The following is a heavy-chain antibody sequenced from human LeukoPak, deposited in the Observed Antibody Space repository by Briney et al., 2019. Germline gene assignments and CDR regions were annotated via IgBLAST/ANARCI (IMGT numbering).Heavy chain of an antibody. J-gene: IGHJ6*02. CDR1: GEYFSTYY. D-gene: IGHD3-10*01. V-gene: IGHV4-34*01. CDR2: INHSGST. CDR3: AQAFGSGSSYYYGMDV. Sequence: SETLSLTCAVYGEYFSTYYYSWIRQPPGKGLEWIGEINHSGSTNYNLSLKSRLTISVDMSKKQFFLRLSSVTAADTAMYYCAQAFGSGSSYYYGMDVWGQGTTVTVSS.